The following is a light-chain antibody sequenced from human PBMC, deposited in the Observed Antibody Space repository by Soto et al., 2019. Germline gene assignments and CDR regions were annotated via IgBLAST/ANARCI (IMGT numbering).Light chain of an antibody. CDR2: EVS. CDR3: SSFSSSSTVL. V-gene: IGLV2-14*01. CDR1: SSDVGGYNC. Sequence: QSALTQPASVSGSPGQSITISCTGTSSDVGGYNCVSWYQHHPGKAPKLMIYEVSNRPSGVSNRFSGSKSGNTASLTISGLQAEDEADYFCSSFSSSSTVLFGGGTKLTVL. J-gene: IGLJ2*01.